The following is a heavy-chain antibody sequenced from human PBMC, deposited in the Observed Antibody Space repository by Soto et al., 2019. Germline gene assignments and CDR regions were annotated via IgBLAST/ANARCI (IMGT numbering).Heavy chain of an antibody. CDR1: GFTLSSYG. Sequence: LRLSCAASGFTLSSYGMHWVRQAPGKGLEWVAVIWYDGRNTYYADSVKGRFTISRDNSKNTLYLQMNSLRAEDTAVYYCARTAYYYDSSGYYFDCWGQGTLVTVSS. V-gene: IGHV3-33*01. CDR3: ARTAYYYDSSGYYFDC. D-gene: IGHD3-22*01. CDR2: IWYDGRNT. J-gene: IGHJ4*02.